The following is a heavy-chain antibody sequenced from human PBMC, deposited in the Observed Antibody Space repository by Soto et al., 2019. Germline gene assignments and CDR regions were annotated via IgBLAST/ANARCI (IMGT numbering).Heavy chain of an antibody. D-gene: IGHD3-10*01. CDR2: IYYLGST. J-gene: IGHJ4*02. Sequence: PETLSLTCSVSGGSMSEYCWRWIRQYPGKGLEWIGYIYYLGSTDYNPSLKSRVTISVDTSKRQFSLRLTSVTAADTAVYYCAKDGYYGSGSPYPAYWGPGTQVTVS. V-gene: IGHV4-59*01. CDR1: GGSMSEYC. CDR3: AKDGYYGSGSPYPAY.